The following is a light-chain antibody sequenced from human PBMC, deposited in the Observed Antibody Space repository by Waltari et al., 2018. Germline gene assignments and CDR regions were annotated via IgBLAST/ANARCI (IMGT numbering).Light chain of an antibody. CDR2: EVN. V-gene: IGLV2-23*02. CDR1: SSDVGSYNL. Sequence: QSALTQPASVSGSPGQSITIFCTGTSSDVGSYNLVSWYQKHPGKAPKLIIYEVNKWPAGASIRCAGSKAGNTASLTISGLQAEDEADYYCSSYAGGNTYVIFGGGTKLTVL. J-gene: IGLJ2*01. CDR3: SSYAGGNTYVI.